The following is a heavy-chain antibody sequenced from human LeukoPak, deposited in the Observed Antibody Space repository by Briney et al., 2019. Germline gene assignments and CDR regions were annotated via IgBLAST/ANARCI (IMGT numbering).Heavy chain of an antibody. Sequence: SGGSLRLSCAASGFTFSSYAMSWVRQAPGKGLEWVSAISGSGGSTYYADSVKGRFTISRDNSKNTLYLQMNSLRAEDTAVYYCAKWDTGSSDWFDPWGQETLVTVSS. CDR2: ISGSGGST. V-gene: IGHV3-23*01. J-gene: IGHJ5*02. CDR1: GFTFSSYA. D-gene: IGHD5-18*01. CDR3: AKWDTGSSDWFDP.